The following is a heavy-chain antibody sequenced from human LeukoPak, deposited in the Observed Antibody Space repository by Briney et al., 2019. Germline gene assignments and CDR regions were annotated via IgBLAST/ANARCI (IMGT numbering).Heavy chain of an antibody. CDR3: ARSPVRVRKKHDF. J-gene: IGHJ4*02. CDR1: GYTFTSYD. D-gene: IGHD3-10*01. CDR2: MNPTSGHT. Sequence: GASVKVSCKASGYTFTSYDINWVRQATGQGLEWMGWMNPTSGHTGYAQNFQARVTMTRDTSISTAYMELNSLTSEDTAVYYCARSPVRVRKKHDFWGQGTLVIVSS. V-gene: IGHV1-8*01.